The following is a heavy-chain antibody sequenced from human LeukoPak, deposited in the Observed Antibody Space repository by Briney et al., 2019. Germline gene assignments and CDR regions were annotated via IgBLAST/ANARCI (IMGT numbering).Heavy chain of an antibody. J-gene: IGHJ4*02. D-gene: IGHD6-6*01. CDR1: GGTFSSYA. Sequence: ASVKVSCKASGGTFSSYAISWVRQAPGQGPEWMGGIIPIFGTANYAQKFQGRVTITADKSTSTAYMELSSLRSEDTAVYYCARAKGSSSGGNFDYWGQGTLVTVSS. CDR2: IIPIFGTA. CDR3: ARAKGSSSGGNFDY. V-gene: IGHV1-69*06.